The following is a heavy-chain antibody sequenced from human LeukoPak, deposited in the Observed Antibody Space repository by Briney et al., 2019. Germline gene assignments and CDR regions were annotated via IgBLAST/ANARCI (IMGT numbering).Heavy chain of an antibody. V-gene: IGHV1-2*02. CDR2: INPNSGGT. J-gene: IGHJ4*02. CDR1: GYTFTGYY. CDR3: ARSDTTMVRGVITPLGY. Sequence: ASVKVSCKASGYTFTGYYMHWVRQAPGQGLEWMGWINPNSGGTNYAQKFQGRVTMTRDTSISTAYMELSRLRSDDTAVYYCARSDTTMVRGVITPLGYWGQGTLVTVPS. D-gene: IGHD3-10*01.